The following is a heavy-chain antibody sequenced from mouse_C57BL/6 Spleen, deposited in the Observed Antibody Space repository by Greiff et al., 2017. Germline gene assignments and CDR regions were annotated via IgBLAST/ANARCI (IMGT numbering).Heavy chain of an antibody. CDR1: GYTFTSYW. Sequence: QVQLQQPGAELVRPGSSVKLSCKASGYTFTSYWMHWVKQRPIQGLEWIGNIDPSDSETPYNQKFKDKATLTVDKSSSTAYMQLSSLTSEDSAVYYCARSHGYSYFDYWGQGTTLTVSS. CDR2: IDPSDSET. J-gene: IGHJ2*01. D-gene: IGHD2-3*01. CDR3: ARSHGYSYFDY. V-gene: IGHV1-52*01.